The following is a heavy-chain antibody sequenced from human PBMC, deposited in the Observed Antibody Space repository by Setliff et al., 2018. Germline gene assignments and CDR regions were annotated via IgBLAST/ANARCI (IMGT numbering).Heavy chain of an antibody. CDR2: INTNTGSP. Sequence: GPSVKVSCKASGYTFSRYSMNWVRQAPGQGLEWMGWINTNTGSPTYAQGFTGRFVFSLDTSVSTAYLQINSLKTEDTAVYYCVREGDFWVGQGDVWGKGTTVTVSS. V-gene: IGHV7-4-1*02. CDR3: VREGDFWVGQGDV. J-gene: IGHJ6*04. CDR1: GYTFSRYS. D-gene: IGHD2-21*02.